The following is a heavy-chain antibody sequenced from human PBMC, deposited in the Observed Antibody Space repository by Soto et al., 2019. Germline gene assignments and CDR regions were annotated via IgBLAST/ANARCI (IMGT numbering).Heavy chain of an antibody. CDR3: ARDHDEDFGYDLDYFDY. J-gene: IGHJ4*02. CDR1: GFTFNNHA. D-gene: IGHD5-12*01. CDR2: ISWSSVTF. V-gene: IGHV3-9*01. Sequence: VQLMESGGGLVQPGGSLRLSCAVSGFTFNNHAMHWVRRAPGKGLEWVSGISWSSVTFGYADSVKGRFTISRDNAKNXXFLEMNSLRPEDTAFYYCARDHDEDFGYDLDYFDYWGQGTLVTVSS.